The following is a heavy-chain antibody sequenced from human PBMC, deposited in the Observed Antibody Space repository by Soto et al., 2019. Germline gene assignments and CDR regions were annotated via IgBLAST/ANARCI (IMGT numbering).Heavy chain of an antibody. Sequence: PGGSLRLSCAASGFTFSSYAMSWVRQAPGKGLEWVSAISGSGGSTYYADSVKGRFTISRDNSKNTLYLQMNSLRAEDTAVYYCAKEPREGYCGGDCYPYFDYWGQGTLVTVSS. J-gene: IGHJ4*02. D-gene: IGHD2-21*02. CDR1: GFTFSSYA. CDR2: ISGSGGST. CDR3: AKEPREGYCGGDCYPYFDY. V-gene: IGHV3-23*01.